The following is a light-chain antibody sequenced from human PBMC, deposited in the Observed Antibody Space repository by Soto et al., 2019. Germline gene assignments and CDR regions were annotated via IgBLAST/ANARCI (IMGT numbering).Light chain of an antibody. J-gene: IGKJ1*01. CDR2: AAS. Sequence: AVPMTQSPSSLSASVGDRVTITCRASQDIRNGLGWYQQKPGKAPELLIYAASSLQSGVPSRFSVSASGTDFTLTISSLQPEDFATYYCLQDHIYPWTFGQGTKVEI. CDR1: QDIRNG. V-gene: IGKV1-6*01. CDR3: LQDHIYPWT.